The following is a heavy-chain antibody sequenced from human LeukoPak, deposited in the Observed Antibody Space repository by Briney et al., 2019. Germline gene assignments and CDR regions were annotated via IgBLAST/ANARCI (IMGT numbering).Heavy chain of an antibody. D-gene: IGHD1-26*01. CDR3: ARDTIVGGRADFDF. CDR2: INPNSGAT. CDR1: GYTFNDYY. J-gene: IGHJ4*02. V-gene: IGHV1-2*02. Sequence: ASVKVSCKASGYTFNDYYVHWVRQAPGQGLEWMGWINPNSGATYYAQNFQGRVTLTRDTSISTAYMELSSLRSDDTAVFYWARDTIVGGRADFDFWGQGTLVTVSS.